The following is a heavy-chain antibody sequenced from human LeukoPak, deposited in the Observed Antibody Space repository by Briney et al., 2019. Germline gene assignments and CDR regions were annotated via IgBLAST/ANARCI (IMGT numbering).Heavy chain of an antibody. CDR1: GFTFSSYE. V-gene: IGHV3-21*01. CDR2: ISSSSSYI. D-gene: IGHD1-20*01. J-gene: IGHJ3*02. Sequence: PGGSLRLSCAASGFTFSSYEMNWVRQAPGKGLEWVSSISSSSSYIYYADSVKGRFTISRDNAKNSLYLQMNSLRAEDTAVYYCARDTIIGTTGGNAFDIWGQGTMVTISS. CDR3: ARDTIIGTTGGNAFDI.